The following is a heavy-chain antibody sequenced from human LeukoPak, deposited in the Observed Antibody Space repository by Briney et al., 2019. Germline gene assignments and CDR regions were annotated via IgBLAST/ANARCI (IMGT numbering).Heavy chain of an antibody. CDR1: GFTVSSNY. D-gene: IGHD5-12*01. Sequence: GGSLRLSCAASGFTVSSNYMSWVRQAPGKGLEWVSVIYSGGSTYYADSVKGRFTISRDKSKNTLYLQMNSLRAEDTAVYYCARDSPGGYSGYDFDYWGQGTLVTVSS. V-gene: IGHV3-53*01. CDR3: ARDSPGGYSGYDFDY. CDR2: IYSGGST. J-gene: IGHJ4*02.